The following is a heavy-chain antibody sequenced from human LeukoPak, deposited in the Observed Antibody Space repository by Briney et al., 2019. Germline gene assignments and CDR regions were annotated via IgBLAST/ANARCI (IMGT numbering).Heavy chain of an antibody. CDR1: GFTFSRYA. Sequence: GGSLRLSCAASGFTFSRYAMSWVRQAPGKGLEWVSAISDSGGSTYYADSVKGRFTISRDNSKNTLYLQMNSLRAEDMAVYYCARSAEARSSSAFDIWGQGTMVTVSS. D-gene: IGHD6-6*01. V-gene: IGHV3-23*01. CDR2: ISDSGGST. J-gene: IGHJ3*02. CDR3: ARSAEARSSSAFDI.